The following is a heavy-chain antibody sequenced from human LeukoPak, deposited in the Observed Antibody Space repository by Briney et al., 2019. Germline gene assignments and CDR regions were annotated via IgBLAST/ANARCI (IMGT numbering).Heavy chain of an antibody. V-gene: IGHV3-21*01. CDR1: GFTFSSYS. CDR3: ARVSLRGYGDLYYFDY. J-gene: IGHJ4*02. Sequence: GGSLRLSCAASGFTFSSYSMNWVRQAPGKGLEWVSSISSSSSYIYYADSVKGRFTISRDNAKNSLYLQMNSLRAEDTAVYYCARVSLRGYGDLYYFDYWGQGTLVTVSS. CDR2: ISSSSSYI. D-gene: IGHD4-17*01.